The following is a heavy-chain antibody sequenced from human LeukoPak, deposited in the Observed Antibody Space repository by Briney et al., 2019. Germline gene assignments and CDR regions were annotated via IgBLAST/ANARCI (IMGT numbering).Heavy chain of an antibody. Sequence: GGSLRLSCAASGFTFSSYSMNWVRQAPGKGLEWVSYISSSGSTIYYADSVKGRFTISRDNAKNSLYLQMNSLRAEDTAVFYCARLPAYCSSTSCYVDYWGQGTLVTVSS. J-gene: IGHJ4*02. CDR1: GFTFSSYS. CDR2: ISSSGSTI. D-gene: IGHD2-2*01. CDR3: ARLPAYCSSTSCYVDY. V-gene: IGHV3-48*04.